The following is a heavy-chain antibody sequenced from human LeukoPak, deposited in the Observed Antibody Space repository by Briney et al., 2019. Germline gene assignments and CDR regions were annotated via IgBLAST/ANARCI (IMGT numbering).Heavy chain of an antibody. J-gene: IGHJ4*02. CDR2: IYYSGST. V-gene: IGHV4-30-4*01. CDR1: GGSISSGDYY. D-gene: IGHD3-3*01. Sequence: SETLSLTCTVSGGSISSGDYYWSWIRQPPGKGLEWIGYIYYSGSTYYNPSLKSRVTISEDTSGKQFSPRLGSVTAADTAVYFSARVGSGLNLYYFDYWGQGILVTVSS. CDR3: ARVGSGLNLYYFDY.